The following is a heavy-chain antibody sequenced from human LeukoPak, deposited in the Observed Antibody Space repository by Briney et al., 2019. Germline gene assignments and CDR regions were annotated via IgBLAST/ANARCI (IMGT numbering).Heavy chain of an antibody. J-gene: IGHJ4*02. D-gene: IGHD4-23*01. CDR2: FTPERGET. Sequence: GASVKVSCKVSGYGLSELSVHWVRQAPGIGLEWMGGFTPERGETTYAQNFHGRVTMTEDTSTGTAYMELSSLRSDDTAMYYCATGDYGGIYFDFWGRGTLVTVSP. CDR1: GYGLSELS. CDR3: ATGDYGGIYFDF. V-gene: IGHV1-24*01.